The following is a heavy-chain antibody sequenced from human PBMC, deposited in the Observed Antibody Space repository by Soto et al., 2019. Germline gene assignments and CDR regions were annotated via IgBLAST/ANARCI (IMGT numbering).Heavy chain of an antibody. J-gene: IGHJ4*02. CDR3: TRSKTRATYYFDY. CDR2: IRSKAYGGTT. Sequence: GGSLRLSCTASGFTFGDYAMSWFRQAPGKGLEWVGFIRSKAYGGTTEYAASVKGRFTISRDDSKSIAYLQMNSLKTDDTAVYYCTRSKTRATYYFDYWGQGTLVTVSS. CDR1: GFTFGDYA. D-gene: IGHD1-26*01. V-gene: IGHV3-49*03.